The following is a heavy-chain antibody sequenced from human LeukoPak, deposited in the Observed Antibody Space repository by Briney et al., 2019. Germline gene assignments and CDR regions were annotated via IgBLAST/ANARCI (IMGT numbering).Heavy chain of an antibody. Sequence: PGSSLRLSCAASGFTFSSYAMHWVRQAPGKGLDLEWMTVLSYDANEYYADSVKGRFTISRDNAKNSLYLQMNSLRAEDTAVYYCARWLQLLGSPVGDYWGQGTLVTVSS. D-gene: IGHD5-24*01. CDR2: LSYDANE. V-gene: IGHV3-30*07. CDR3: ARWLQLLGSPVGDY. CDR1: GFTFSSYA. J-gene: IGHJ4*02.